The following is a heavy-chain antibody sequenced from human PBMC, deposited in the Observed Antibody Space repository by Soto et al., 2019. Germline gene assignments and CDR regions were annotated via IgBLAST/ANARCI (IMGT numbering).Heavy chain of an antibody. V-gene: IGHV3-21*01. CDR2: ISSSSSYI. J-gene: IGHJ6*03. CDR1: GFTFSSYS. CDR3: ASGYCTSTSCSYYYYYYMDV. Sequence: GGSLRLSCATSGFTFSSYSMNWVRQAPGKGLEWVSSISSSSSYIYYADSVKGRFTTSRDNAKNSLYLQMNSLRAEDTAVYYCASGYCTSTSCSYYYYYYMDVWGKGTTVTVSS. D-gene: IGHD2-2*03.